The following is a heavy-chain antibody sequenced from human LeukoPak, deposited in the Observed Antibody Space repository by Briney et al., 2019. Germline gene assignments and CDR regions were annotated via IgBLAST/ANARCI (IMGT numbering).Heavy chain of an antibody. CDR2: ISSSSSTI. Sequence: GGSLRLSCAASGFTFSSYSMNWVRQAPGKGLEWVSYISSSSSTIYYADSVKGRFTISRDNAKNSLYLQMNSLRAEDTAVYYCARDDRSSTSCYVPPGYFDLWGRGTLVTVSS. CDR1: GFTFSSYS. V-gene: IGHV3-48*01. D-gene: IGHD2-2*01. CDR3: ARDDRSSTSCYVPPGYFDL. J-gene: IGHJ2*01.